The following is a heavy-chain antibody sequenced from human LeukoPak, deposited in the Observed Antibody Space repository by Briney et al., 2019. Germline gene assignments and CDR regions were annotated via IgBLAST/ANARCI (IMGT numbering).Heavy chain of an antibody. J-gene: IGHJ4*02. V-gene: IGHV4-39*07. CDR3: ARAMYSGSDHYYFDY. CDR1: GGSISSSSYY. CDR2: IYYSGST. D-gene: IGHD5-12*01. Sequence: SETLSLTCTVSGGSISSSSYYWGWIRQPPGKGLEWIGSIYYSGSTYYNPSLKSRVTISVDTSKNQFSLKLSSVTAADTAVYYCARAMYSGSDHYYFDYWGQGTLVTVSS.